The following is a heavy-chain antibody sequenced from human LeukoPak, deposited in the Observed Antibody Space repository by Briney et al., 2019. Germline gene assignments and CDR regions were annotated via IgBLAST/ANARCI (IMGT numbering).Heavy chain of an antibody. CDR1: GYTFTSYY. CDR2: INPSGGST. CDR3: ARAYDMIDY. J-gene: IGHJ4*02. V-gene: IGHV1-46*01. Sequence: RASVKVSCTASGYTFTSYYMHWVRQAPGQGLEWMGIINPSGGSTSYAQKFQGRIAMTRDTSTSTVYMVLSSLRSEDTAVYYCARAYDMIDYWGQGTLVTVSS. D-gene: IGHD3-9*01.